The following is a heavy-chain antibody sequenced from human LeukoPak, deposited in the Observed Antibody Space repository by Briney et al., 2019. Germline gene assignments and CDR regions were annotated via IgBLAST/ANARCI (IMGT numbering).Heavy chain of an antibody. V-gene: IGHV4-31*03. CDR1: GDSISSGAYY. J-gene: IGHJ4*02. CDR3: ARVRNDYVWGSYRRHYFDY. Sequence: SETLSLTCTVSGDSISSGAYYWTWIRQYPGKGLEWIGYIYYSGSTYYNPSLKSRVTISVDTSKNQFSLKLSSVTAADTAVYYCARVRNDYVWGSYRRHYFDYWGQGTLVTVSS. D-gene: IGHD3-16*01. CDR2: IYYSGST.